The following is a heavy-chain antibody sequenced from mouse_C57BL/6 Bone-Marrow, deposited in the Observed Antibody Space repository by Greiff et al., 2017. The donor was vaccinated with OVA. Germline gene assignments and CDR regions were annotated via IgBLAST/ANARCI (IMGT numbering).Heavy chain of an antibody. D-gene: IGHD1-1*01. J-gene: IGHJ2*01. V-gene: IGHV5-16*01. CDR2: INYDGSST. CDR1: GFTFSDYY. Sequence: EVMLVESEGGLVQPGSSMKLSCTASGFTFSDYYMAWVRQVPEKGLEWVANINYDGSSTYYLDSLKSRFIISRDNAKNILYLQMSSLKSEDIATYYCARDLTTVVAPYFDYWGQGTTPTVSS. CDR3: ARDLTTVVAPYFDY.